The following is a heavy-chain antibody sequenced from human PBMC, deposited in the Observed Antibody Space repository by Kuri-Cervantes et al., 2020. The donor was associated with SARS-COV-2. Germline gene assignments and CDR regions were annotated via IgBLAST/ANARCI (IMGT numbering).Heavy chain of an antibody. Sequence: SETLSLTCTVSGVSISSSTLWSWVRQSPGKGLEWIGAIHHIGSTNYNPALKSRVTMSLDKSKNPFSLHLNSVTAADTAVYYCAKGSRTTSHGRYMDPWGQGILVTVSS. J-gene: IGHJ5*02. CDR3: AKGSRTTSHGRYMDP. D-gene: IGHD1-26*01. CDR2: IHHIGST. CDR1: GVSISSSTL. V-gene: IGHV4-4*02.